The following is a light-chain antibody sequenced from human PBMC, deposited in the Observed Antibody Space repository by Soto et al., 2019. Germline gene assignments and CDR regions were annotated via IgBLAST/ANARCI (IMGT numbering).Light chain of an antibody. CDR2: DVN. CDR1: SSDVGGYNC. CDR3: CSYAGSYTYV. V-gene: IGLV2-11*01. Sequence: QSVLTQPRSVSGSPGQSVTISCTGTSSDVGGYNCVSWYQQHPGKAPKLMIYDVNLRPSGVPDRFSGSKSGNTASLTISGLQTEDEADYYCCSYAGSYTYVFATGTKVTVL. J-gene: IGLJ1*01.